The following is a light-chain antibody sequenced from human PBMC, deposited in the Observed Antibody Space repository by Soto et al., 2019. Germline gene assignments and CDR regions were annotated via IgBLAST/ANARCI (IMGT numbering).Light chain of an antibody. CDR2: EVS. Sequence: QSALTQPPSASGSPGQSVTISCTGTSSDVGGYNYVSWYQQHPGKAPKLMIYEVSKRPSGVPERFSGSKSGNTASLTVSGLQPEDEADYYCSSYAGSNNFGVFGTGTKLTVL. CDR3: SSYAGSNNFGV. CDR1: SSDVGGYNY. J-gene: IGLJ1*01. V-gene: IGLV2-8*01.